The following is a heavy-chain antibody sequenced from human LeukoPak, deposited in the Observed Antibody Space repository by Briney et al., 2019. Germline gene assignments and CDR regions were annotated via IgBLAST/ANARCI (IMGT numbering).Heavy chain of an antibody. Sequence: AGGSLRLSCAASGFTFSSYAMHWVRQAPGKGLEWVAVISYDGSNKYYADSVKGRFTISRDNSKNTLYLQMNSLRAEDTAVYYCARVTWRRIFSCMDVWGQGTTVTVSS. V-gene: IGHV3-30-3*01. CDR3: ARVTWRRIFSCMDV. CDR2: ISYDGSNK. CDR1: GFTFSSYA. J-gene: IGHJ6*02. D-gene: IGHD5-12*01.